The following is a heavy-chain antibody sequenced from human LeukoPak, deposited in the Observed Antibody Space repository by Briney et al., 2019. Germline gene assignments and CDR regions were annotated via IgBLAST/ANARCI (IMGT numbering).Heavy chain of an antibody. D-gene: IGHD6-13*01. J-gene: IGHJ4*02. CDR2: ISHDGSSQ. CDR3: AKDGPLPYTSTSFGRHFLEY. V-gene: IGHV3-30*18. Sequence: GRSLRLSCAAPGFTFSDYGMHWARLAPGKGLEWVAHISHDGSSQNYADSVQGRFTISRDNSKNTVDLQMNSLRAEDTAVYYCAKDGPLPYTSTSFGRHFLEYWGQGTLVTVSS. CDR1: GFTFSDYG.